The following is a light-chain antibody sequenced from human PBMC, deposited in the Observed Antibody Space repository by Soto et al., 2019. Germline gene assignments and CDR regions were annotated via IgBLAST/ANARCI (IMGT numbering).Light chain of an antibody. CDR1: SSDVGAYNY. Sequence: QAVVTQPPSASGSPGQSVTISCTGTSSDVGAYNYVSWYQQHAGKAPKLVIYEVTKRPSGVPDRFSGSKSANTASLTVSGLQAEDEADYYCSSFASSNTWVFGGGTKLTV. CDR3: SSFASSNTWV. V-gene: IGLV2-8*01. CDR2: EVT. J-gene: IGLJ3*02.